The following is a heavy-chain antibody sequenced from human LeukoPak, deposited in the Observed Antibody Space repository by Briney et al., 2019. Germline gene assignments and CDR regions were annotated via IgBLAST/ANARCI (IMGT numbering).Heavy chain of an antibody. J-gene: IGHJ5*02. V-gene: IGHV3-21*04. Sequence: GGSLRLSCAASGFTFSNYSMNWVRQAPGKGLEWVSFISSSRSYKYYADSVKGRFTISRDKAKSTLYLQMNSLRSEDTAVYYGARGLDCYGSGGYYYVPGNWFDPWGQGTLVTVSS. D-gene: IGHD3-10*01. CDR2: ISSSRSYK. CDR3: ARGLDCYGSGGYYYVPGNWFDP. CDR1: GFTFSNYS.